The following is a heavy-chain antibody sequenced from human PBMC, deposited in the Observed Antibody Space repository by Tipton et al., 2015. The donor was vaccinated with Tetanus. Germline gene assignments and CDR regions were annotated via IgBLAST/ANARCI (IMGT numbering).Heavy chain of an antibody. CDR3: ARVLRYSTTGGWDDAFDI. D-gene: IGHD2-8*02. CDR2: IYTSGST. CDR1: SFY. V-gene: IGHV4-4*07. Sequence: SFYWSWIRQSAGRGLEWIGRIYTSGSTTYNPSLKSRVAMSMDTSRNQFSLTLNSVTVADTAVYYCARVLRYSTTGGWDDAFDIWGQGTMVTVSS. J-gene: IGHJ3*02.